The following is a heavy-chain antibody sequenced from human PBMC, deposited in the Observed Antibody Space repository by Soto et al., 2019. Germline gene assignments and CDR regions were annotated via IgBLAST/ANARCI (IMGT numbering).Heavy chain of an antibody. V-gene: IGHV1-69*13. Sequence: ASVKVSCKASGGTFSSYAISWVRQAPGQGLEWMGGIIPIFGTANYAQKFQGRVTITADESTSTAYMELSSLRSEDTAVYYCARDRMTAVAGATSDYYYYYGMDVWGQGTTVTVS. CDR2: IIPIFGTA. J-gene: IGHJ6*02. D-gene: IGHD6-19*01. CDR1: GGTFSSYA. CDR3: ARDRMTAVAGATSDYYYYYGMDV.